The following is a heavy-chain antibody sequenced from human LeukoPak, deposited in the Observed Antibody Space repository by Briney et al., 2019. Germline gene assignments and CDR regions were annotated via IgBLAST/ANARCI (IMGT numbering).Heavy chain of an antibody. CDR2: IYYSGST. D-gene: IGHD3-3*01. CDR3: ASFAGSGTPRY. V-gene: IGHV4-59*01. CDR1: GGSISSYY. Sequence: SETLSLTCTVSGGSISSYYCSWIRQPPGKGLEWIGYIYYSGSTNYNPSLKSRVTISVDTSKNQFSLKLSSVTAADTAVYYCASFAGSGTPRYWGQGTLVTVSS. J-gene: IGHJ4*02.